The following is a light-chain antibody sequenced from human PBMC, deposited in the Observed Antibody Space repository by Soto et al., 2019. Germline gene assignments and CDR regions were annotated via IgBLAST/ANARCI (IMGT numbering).Light chain of an antibody. V-gene: IGKV1-5*01. CDR2: DAS. Sequence: DIQMTQSPSTLSASVGDRVTITCRASQSISSWLAWYQQKPGKAPNLLIYDASSLGSGVPSRFSGSGSGTEFTLTISSLQPDDFATYYCQQYNSYSATFGQGTKVDIK. CDR3: QQYNSYSAT. J-gene: IGKJ2*01. CDR1: QSISSW.